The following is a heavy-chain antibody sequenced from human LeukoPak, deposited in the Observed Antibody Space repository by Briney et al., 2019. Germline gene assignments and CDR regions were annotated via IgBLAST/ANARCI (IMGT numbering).Heavy chain of an antibody. CDR3: ARRVSGWNYQTAEYFQH. CDR1: GYTFTSYD. V-gene: IGHV1-8*01. D-gene: IGHD1-7*01. CDR2: MNPNSGNT. Sequence: ASVKVSCKASGYTFTSYDINCVRQATGQGLEWMGWMNPNSGNTVYAQKFQGRVTMTRNTSISTAYMELSSLRSEDTAVYYCARRVSGWNYQTAEYFQHWGQGTLVTVSS. J-gene: IGHJ1*01.